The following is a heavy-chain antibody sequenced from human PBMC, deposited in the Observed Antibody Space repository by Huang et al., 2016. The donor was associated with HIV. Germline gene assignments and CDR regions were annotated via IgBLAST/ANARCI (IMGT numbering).Heavy chain of an antibody. D-gene: IGHD2-8*01. CDR1: TVAFSASW. Sequence: LVESGGGLVRPGGSLRLSCAGSTVAFSASWMTWVRQAPGQGLEWVASIRQDGSEKHYVDSVEGRFNISRDNGKKLLFLEMRSLGVDDTAVYFCATKADAMDVWGQGTTVIVSS. CDR3: ATKADAMDV. V-gene: IGHV3-7*01. CDR2: IRQDGSEK. J-gene: IGHJ6*02.